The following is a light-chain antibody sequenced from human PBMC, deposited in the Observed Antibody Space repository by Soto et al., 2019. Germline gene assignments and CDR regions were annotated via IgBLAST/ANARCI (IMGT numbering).Light chain of an antibody. J-gene: IGLJ2*01. CDR1: SSDVGGYNY. Sequence: QSVLTQPASVSGSPGPSITISCTGTSSDVGGYNYVSWYQQHPGKAPKLMIYEVSNRPSGVSNRLSGSKSGNTASLTISGLQAEDEADYYCSSYTSSSTLVFGGGTKLTVL. CDR3: SSYTSSSTLV. V-gene: IGLV2-14*01. CDR2: EVS.